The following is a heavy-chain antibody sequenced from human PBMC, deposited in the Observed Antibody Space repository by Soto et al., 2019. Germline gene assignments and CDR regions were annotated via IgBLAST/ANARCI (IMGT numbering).Heavy chain of an antibody. D-gene: IGHD5-12*01. Sequence: ASVKVSCKASGYTFTSYGISWVRQAPGQGLEWMGWISAYNGNTNYAQKLQGRVTMTTDTSTSTAYMELRSLRSDDTAVYYCARDLYSGGSIVATNFDYWGQGTLVTVSS. V-gene: IGHV1-18*01. CDR2: ISAYNGNT. CDR3: ARDLYSGGSIVATNFDY. CDR1: GYTFTSYG. J-gene: IGHJ4*02.